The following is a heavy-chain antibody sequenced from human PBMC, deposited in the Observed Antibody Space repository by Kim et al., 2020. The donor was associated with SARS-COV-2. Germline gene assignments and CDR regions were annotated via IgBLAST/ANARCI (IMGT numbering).Heavy chain of an antibody. Sequence: STKYYADSVKGRFTISRDNAKNSLYLQMNSLGDEDTAVYYCALEQGAFDIWGQGTMVTVSS. CDR2: STK. CDR3: ALEQGAFDI. V-gene: IGHV3-48*02. J-gene: IGHJ3*02.